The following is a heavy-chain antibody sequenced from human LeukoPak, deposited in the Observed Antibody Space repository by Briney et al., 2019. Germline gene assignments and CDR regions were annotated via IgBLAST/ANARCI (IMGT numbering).Heavy chain of an antibody. Sequence: ASVKVSCKASGYTFTGYYMNWVRQAPGQGLEWMGRINPNSGGTNYAQKFQGRVTMTRDTSISTAYMELRRLRSDDTAVYYCARGRAARNQNWFDPWGQGTLVTVSS. CDR3: ARGRAARNQNWFDP. V-gene: IGHV1-2*06. D-gene: IGHD2-15*01. CDR2: INPNSGGT. CDR1: GYTFTGYY. J-gene: IGHJ5*02.